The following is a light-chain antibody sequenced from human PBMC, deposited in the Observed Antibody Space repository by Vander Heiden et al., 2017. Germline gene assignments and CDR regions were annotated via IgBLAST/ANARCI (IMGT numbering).Light chain of an antibody. V-gene: IGKV3-20*01. Sequence: EIVLTQSPGTLSLSPGERATLSCKASQSISSNYLAWYQQKLGQAPRLIIFYVSRRATGVPDRISASGSGTDFTLTISRLEPEDFAVYYCQQYGNSQITFGQGTRLEIK. CDR3: QQYGNSQIT. CDR1: QSISSNY. J-gene: IGKJ5*01. CDR2: YVS.